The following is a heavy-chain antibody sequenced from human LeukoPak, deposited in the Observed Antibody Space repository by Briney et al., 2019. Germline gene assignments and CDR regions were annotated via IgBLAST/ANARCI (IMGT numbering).Heavy chain of an antibody. CDR3: AKIAATGYFDD. CDR2: INHSGST. V-gene: IGHV4-34*01. Sequence: PSETLSLTCAVYGGSFSGYDWSRLRQSPGKGLEWIGEINHSGSTNYNPSLKSRVTISIDTSKNQFSLKLSSVTAADTAVYYCAKIAATGYFDDWGQGTLVSVSS. CDR1: GGSFSGYD. D-gene: IGHD6-13*01. J-gene: IGHJ4*02.